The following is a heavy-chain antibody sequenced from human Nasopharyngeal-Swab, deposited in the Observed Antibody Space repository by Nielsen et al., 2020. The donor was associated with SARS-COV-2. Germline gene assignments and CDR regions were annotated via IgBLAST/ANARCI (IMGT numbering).Heavy chain of an antibody. J-gene: IGHJ4*02. CDR3: TRCGGGCYSGRDY. D-gene: IGHD2-15*01. CDR1: GFTFSDSA. V-gene: IGHV3-73*01. Sequence: GGSLRLSCAASGFTFSDSAIHWVRQASGEGLEWVARIRSQGNNYATAYSASVKGRFIIFRDDPTNTAYLQMNSLKTEDTARYYCTRCGGGCYSGRDYWGQGTLVTVSS. CDR2: IRSQGNNYAT.